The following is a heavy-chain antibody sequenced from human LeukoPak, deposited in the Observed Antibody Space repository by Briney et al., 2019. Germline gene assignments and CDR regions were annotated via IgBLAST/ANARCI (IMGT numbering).Heavy chain of an antibody. CDR3: ARDLRGGYCSSTSCTPYSMDV. CDR2: IYYSGST. J-gene: IGHJ6*02. D-gene: IGHD2-2*01. V-gene: IGHV4-31*03. CDR1: GGSISSGGYY. Sequence: SETLSLTCTVSGGSISSGGYYWSWIRQHPGKGLEWIGYIYYSGSTYYNPSLKSRVTISVDTSKNQFSLKLSSVTAADTAVYYCARDLRGGYCSSTSCTPYSMDVWGQGTTVTVSS.